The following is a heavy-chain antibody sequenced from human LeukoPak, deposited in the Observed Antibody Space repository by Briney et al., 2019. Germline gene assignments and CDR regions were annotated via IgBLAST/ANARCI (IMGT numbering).Heavy chain of an antibody. Sequence: PGGSLRLSCVVSGFTFSSYEVKWVRQAPGEGREWLSHISSSGSRIQYAASVKGRFTISRDNAKNSLYLQMNSLRAADTAVYYCARTRDGPFHYWGQGNLVTVSS. CDR1: GFTFSSYE. CDR2: ISSSGSRI. CDR3: ARTRDGPFHY. J-gene: IGHJ4*02. D-gene: IGHD5-24*01. V-gene: IGHV3-48*03.